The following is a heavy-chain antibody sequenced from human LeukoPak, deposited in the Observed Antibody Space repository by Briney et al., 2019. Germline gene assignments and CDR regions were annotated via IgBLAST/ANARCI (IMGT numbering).Heavy chain of an antibody. CDR3: ARESYFYRAVDY. J-gene: IGHJ4*02. D-gene: IGHD1-26*01. CDR1: GFTFSSYS. V-gene: IGHV3-21*01. CDR2: ISGSSSSI. Sequence: GGSLRLSCAASGFTFSSYSMNWVRQAPGKGLEWVSSISGSSSSIYYADSVKGRFTISRDNAKNSLYLQMNSLRAEDTAVYYCARESYFYRAVDYWGQGTLVTVSS.